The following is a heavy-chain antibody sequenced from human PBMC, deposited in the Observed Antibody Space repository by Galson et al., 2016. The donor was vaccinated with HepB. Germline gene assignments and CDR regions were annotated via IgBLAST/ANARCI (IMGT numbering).Heavy chain of an antibody. V-gene: IGHV6-1*01. CDR2: TYYRSKWFF. CDR3: ASGWGLAS. D-gene: IGHD2-21*02. CDR1: GDSVSAXXAA. Sequence: CAISGDSVSAXXAAXXXIRXXPSRGLEWLGXTYYRSKWFFDYAVSVKSRISITPDTSKNQFSLQLNSVTPEDTAVYYCASGWGLASWGQGTAVIVSS. J-gene: IGHJ1*01.